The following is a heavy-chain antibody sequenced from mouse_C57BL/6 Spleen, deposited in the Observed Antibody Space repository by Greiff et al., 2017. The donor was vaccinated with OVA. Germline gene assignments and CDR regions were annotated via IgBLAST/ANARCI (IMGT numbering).Heavy chain of an antibody. V-gene: IGHV14-4*01. Sequence: EVQLQQSGAELVRPGASVKLSCTASGFNIKDDYMHWVKQRPEQGLDWIGWIDPENGDTEYASKFQGKATITADTSSNTAYLQLSSLTSEDTAVYYCTPNYYGSSYWYFDVWGTGTTVTVSS. J-gene: IGHJ1*03. CDR3: TPNYYGSSYWYFDV. CDR2: IDPENGDT. CDR1: GFNIKDDY. D-gene: IGHD1-1*01.